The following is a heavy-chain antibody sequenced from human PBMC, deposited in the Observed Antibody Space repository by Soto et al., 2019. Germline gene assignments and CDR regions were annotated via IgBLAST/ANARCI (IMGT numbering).Heavy chain of an antibody. D-gene: IGHD4-4*01. Sequence: ASVKVSCKASGYTFTSYAMHWVRQAPGQRLEWMGWINAGNGNTKYSQKFQGRVTITRDTSASTAYMELSSLRSEDTAVYYCARDIVPISAVTSPGDYWGQGTLVIVSS. V-gene: IGHV1-3*01. CDR3: ARDIVPISAVTSPGDY. CDR1: GYTFTSYA. CDR2: INAGNGNT. J-gene: IGHJ4*02.